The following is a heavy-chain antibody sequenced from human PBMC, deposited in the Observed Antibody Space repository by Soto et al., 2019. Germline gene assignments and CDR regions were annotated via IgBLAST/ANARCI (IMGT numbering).Heavy chain of an antibody. CDR1: GGSISSSSYY. D-gene: IGHD3-16*01. Sequence: PSETLSLTCTVSGGSISSSSYYWGWIRQPPGKGLGWIGSIYYSGSTYYNPSLKSRVTISVDTSKNQFSLKLSSVTAADTAVYYCARRRFDYYYGMDVWGQGTTVTVSS. V-gene: IGHV4-39*01. CDR2: IYYSGST. CDR3: ARRRFDYYYGMDV. J-gene: IGHJ6*02.